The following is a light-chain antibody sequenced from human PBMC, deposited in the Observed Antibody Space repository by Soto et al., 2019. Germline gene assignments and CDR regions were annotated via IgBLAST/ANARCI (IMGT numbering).Light chain of an antibody. CDR1: QSVSSSY. Sequence: EIVLTQSPGTLSLSPGERATLSCRASQSVSSSYLAWYQQKPGQAPRLLIYGAFSRATGIPDRFIGSGSGTNFTLTISRLEPEDFAVYYCQQYGSSPLVTFGQGTRLEIK. CDR3: QQYGSSPLVT. V-gene: IGKV3-20*01. CDR2: GAF. J-gene: IGKJ5*01.